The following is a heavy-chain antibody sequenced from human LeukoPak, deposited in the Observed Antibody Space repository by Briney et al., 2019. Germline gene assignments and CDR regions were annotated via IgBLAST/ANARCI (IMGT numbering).Heavy chain of an antibody. CDR2: INHSGST. J-gene: IGHJ5*02. D-gene: IGHD4-17*01. Sequence: PSETLSLTCGVYGGSFSDYYWSWIRQPPGKGLEWIGEINHSGSTNYNPSLKSRVSISVDTSKNQFSLKLNSVTAADTAVYYCARGRYGDYKGCFDPWGQGTLVTVSS. V-gene: IGHV4-34*01. CDR1: GGSFSDYY. CDR3: ARGRYGDYKGCFDP.